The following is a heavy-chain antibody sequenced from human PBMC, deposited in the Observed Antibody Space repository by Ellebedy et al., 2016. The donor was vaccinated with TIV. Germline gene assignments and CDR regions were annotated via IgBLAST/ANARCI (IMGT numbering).Heavy chain of an antibody. D-gene: IGHD3-10*01. CDR2: ISWDDDE. J-gene: IGHJ4*02. V-gene: IGHV2-5*02. CDR1: GFSLSTTGVG. CDR3: AHKSAYGVHFDY. Sequence: SGPTLVKPTQTLTLTCTFSGFSLSTTGVGVGWIRQPPGKALQWLALISWDDDERYSPSLKSRLTITKDTSKTQVVLTVANVDPVDTATYYCAHKSAYGVHFDYWGQGTLVTVSS.